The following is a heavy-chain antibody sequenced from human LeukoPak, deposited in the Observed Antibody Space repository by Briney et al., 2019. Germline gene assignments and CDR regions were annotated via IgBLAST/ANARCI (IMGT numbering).Heavy chain of an antibody. Sequence: GESLKISCKGSGYRFTSYWIGWARQMPGKGLEWMGIIYPGDSDTRYSPSFQGQVTISADKSISTAYLQWSSLKASDTAMYYCARLPVISGYLEGIWFDPWGQGTLVTVSS. CDR2: IYPGDSDT. D-gene: IGHD3-22*01. CDR1: GYRFTSYW. CDR3: ARLPVISGYLEGIWFDP. V-gene: IGHV5-51*01. J-gene: IGHJ5*02.